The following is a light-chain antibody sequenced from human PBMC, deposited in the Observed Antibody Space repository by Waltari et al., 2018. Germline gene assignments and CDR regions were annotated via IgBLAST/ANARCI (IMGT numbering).Light chain of an antibody. CDR1: SGHSSNI. CDR3: ETGGHGTWV. Sequence: QLVLTQSPSASASLGASVKLTCTLSSGHSSNIIAWLQQQPGKGPRYLMKVNSDGSHRKGDEIPDRFSGSSSGAERYLTISSRQSEDEADYYCETGGHGTWVFGGGTKLTVL. CDR2: VNSDGSH. V-gene: IGLV4-69*01. J-gene: IGLJ3*02.